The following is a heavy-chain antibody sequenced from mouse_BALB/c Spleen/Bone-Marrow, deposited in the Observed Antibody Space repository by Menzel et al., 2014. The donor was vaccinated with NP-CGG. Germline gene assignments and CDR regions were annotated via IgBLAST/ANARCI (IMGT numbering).Heavy chain of an antibody. V-gene: IGHV5-17*02. J-gene: IGHJ2*01. CDR1: GFTFSSFG. CDR2: ISSGSSPI. Sequence: EVQVVESGGGLVQPGGSRKLSCAASGFTFSSFGMHWVRQAPEKGLEWVAYISSGSSPIFYADTVKGRLTISRDNPKNTLFLQMTSLRSEDTAIYYCTRGGNWEDFDYWGQGTTLTVSS. CDR3: TRGGNWEDFDY. D-gene: IGHD4-1*01.